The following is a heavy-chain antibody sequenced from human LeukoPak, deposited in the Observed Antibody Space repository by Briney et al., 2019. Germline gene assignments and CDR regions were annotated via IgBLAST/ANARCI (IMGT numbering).Heavy chain of an antibody. J-gene: IGHJ4*02. Sequence: GSLRLSCAASGFTFSSYSMNWVRQAPGKGLEWLSYIDTNSRTIYYADSVRGRFTISRDNARNSMYLQINSLRAEDTAVYFCARRGYVSAWDYWGQGTLVTVSS. V-gene: IGHV3-48*01. CDR3: ARRGYVSAWDY. CDR1: GFTFSSYS. D-gene: IGHD6-19*01. CDR2: IDTNSRTI.